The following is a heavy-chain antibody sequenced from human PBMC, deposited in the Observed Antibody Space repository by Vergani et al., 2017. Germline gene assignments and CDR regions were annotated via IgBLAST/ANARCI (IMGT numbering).Heavy chain of an antibody. D-gene: IGHD2-2*02. CDR2: INAGNGNT. J-gene: IGHJ5*02. CDR1: GYTFSSYA. V-gene: IGHV1-3*01. Sequence: QVQLVQSGAEVKKPGASVKVSCKASGYTFSSYAMHWVRQAPGKRLEWMGWINAGNGNTKYSQKFQGRVTITRDTSASTAYMELSSLRSEDTAVYYCARAGGPAAIGYWFDPWGQGTLVTVSS. CDR3: ARAGGPAAIGYWFDP.